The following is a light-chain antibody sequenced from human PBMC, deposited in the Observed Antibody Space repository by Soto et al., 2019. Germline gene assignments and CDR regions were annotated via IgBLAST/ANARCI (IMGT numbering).Light chain of an antibody. Sequence: SYELTQPPSVSVSPGQTASISCSGDKLGDKYACWYQQKPGQSPVVVIYEDRKRPSGIPERFSGSNSGNTATLTISGTQSMDEADYYCQAWYTSSAPSGFGSGTKLTVL. CDR2: EDR. V-gene: IGLV3-1*01. CDR3: QAWYTSSAPSG. J-gene: IGLJ1*01. CDR1: KLGDKY.